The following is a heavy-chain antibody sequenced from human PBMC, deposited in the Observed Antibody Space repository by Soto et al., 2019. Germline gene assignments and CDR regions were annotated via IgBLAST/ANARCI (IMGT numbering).Heavy chain of an antibody. CDR1: GFTFSSYG. Sequence: GGSLRLSCAASGFTFSSYGMHWVRQAPGRGLEWVAVISYDGSNKYYADSVKGRFTISRDNSKNTLYLQMNSLRAEDTAVYYCARTLMVYAKSDAFDIWGQGTMVTVSS. CDR2: ISYDGSNK. J-gene: IGHJ3*02. D-gene: IGHD2-8*01. CDR3: ARTLMVYAKSDAFDI. V-gene: IGHV3-30*03.